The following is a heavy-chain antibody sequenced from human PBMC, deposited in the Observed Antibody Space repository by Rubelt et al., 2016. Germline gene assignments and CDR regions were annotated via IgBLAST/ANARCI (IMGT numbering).Heavy chain of an antibody. D-gene: IGHD3-10*01. CDR2: FDPEDGET. CDR3: ATRTVGVIGPHAFDI. J-gene: IGHJ3*02. V-gene: IGHV1-24*01. Sequence: QVQLVQSGAEVKKPGASVKVSCMASGYTFSNYYMHWVRQAPGQGLEWMGGFDPEDGETIYAQKFQGRVTMTEDTSTDTAYMELSSLRSEDTAVYYCATRTVGVIGPHAFDIWGQGTMVTVSS. CDR1: GYTFSNYY.